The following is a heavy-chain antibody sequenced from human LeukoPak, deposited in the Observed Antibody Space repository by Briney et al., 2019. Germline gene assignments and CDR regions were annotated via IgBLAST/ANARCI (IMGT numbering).Heavy chain of an antibody. CDR2: INHSGST. J-gene: IGHJ4*02. CDR1: GGSFSGYY. D-gene: IGHD5-12*01. CDR3: ARGYDYSLYDY. V-gene: IGHV4-34*01. Sequence: SETLSLTCAVYGGSFSGYYWSWIRQPPGKGLEWIGEINHSGSTNYNPSLKSRVPISVDTSKNQFSLKLSSVTAADTAVYYCARGYDYSLYDYWGQGTLVTVSS.